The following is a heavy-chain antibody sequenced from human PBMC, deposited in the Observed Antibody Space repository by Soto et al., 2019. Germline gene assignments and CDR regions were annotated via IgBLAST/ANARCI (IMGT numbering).Heavy chain of an antibody. CDR1: GFPSSRYW. CDR3: TRAAFGQLWLTDH. Sequence: PGGSLRLSCAASGFPSSRYWMTWVRQAPGKGLEWVANIKYDGSDKYYVDSVKGRFTISRDNAKNSLYLQMNSLRDEDTAVYYCTRAAFGQLWLTDHWGQGTLVTVSS. J-gene: IGHJ4*02. V-gene: IGHV3-7*01. D-gene: IGHD5-18*01. CDR2: IKYDGSDK.